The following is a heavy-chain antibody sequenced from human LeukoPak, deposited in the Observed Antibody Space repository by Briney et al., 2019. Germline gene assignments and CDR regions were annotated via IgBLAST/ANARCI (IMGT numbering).Heavy chain of an antibody. CDR1: GFTFSSYA. J-gene: IGHJ4*02. CDR3: ARMGYSSSGVDY. Sequence: GGSLRLSCAASGFTFSSYAMSWVRQAPGKGLEWVSSISSSSSYIYYADSVKGRFTISRDNAKNSLYLQMNSLRAEDTAVYYCARMGYSSSGVDYWGQGTLVTVSS. CDR2: ISSSSSYI. V-gene: IGHV3-21*01. D-gene: IGHD6-6*01.